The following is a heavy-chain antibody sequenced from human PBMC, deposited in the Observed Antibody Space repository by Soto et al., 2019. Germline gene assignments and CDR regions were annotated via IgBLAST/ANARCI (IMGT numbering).Heavy chain of an antibody. D-gene: IGHD3-16*01. CDR1: GFTFDDYG. V-gene: IGHV3-20*04. CDR2: VNWNGGST. CDR3: AKAGGQQTITWFDS. Sequence: PGGSLRLSCAASGFTFDDYGMSWARQAPGKGLEWVSGVNWNGGSTGYADSVKGRFTISRDNAKNSLYLQMNSLRAEVTAVYYCAKAGGQQTITWFDSWGQGTLVTVSS. J-gene: IGHJ5*01.